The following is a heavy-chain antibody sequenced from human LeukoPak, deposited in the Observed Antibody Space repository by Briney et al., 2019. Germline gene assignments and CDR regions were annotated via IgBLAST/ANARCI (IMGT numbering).Heavy chain of an antibody. V-gene: IGHV4-59*01. Sequence: PSETLSLTCTVSGASISSYFWSWIRQPPGKGLEWIGYIFHSGTTNHNPSLKSRVSMSVDTSENQISLKLSSVTAADTAVYYCARDQYYYDRSGNYYDYYGMDVWGQGTTVTVSS. D-gene: IGHD3-22*01. CDR1: GASISSYF. CDR3: ARDQYYYDRSGNYYDYYGMDV. J-gene: IGHJ6*02. CDR2: IFHSGTT.